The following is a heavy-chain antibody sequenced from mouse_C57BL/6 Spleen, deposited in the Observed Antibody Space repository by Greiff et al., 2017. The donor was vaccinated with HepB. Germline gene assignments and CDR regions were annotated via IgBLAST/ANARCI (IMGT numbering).Heavy chain of an antibody. CDR2: INYDGSST. V-gene: IGHV5-16*01. CDR3: ARDTSNHEDYYAMDY. CDR1: GFTFSDYY. Sequence: EVMLVESDGGLVQPGSSMKLSCTASGFTFSDYYMAWVRQVPEKGLEWVANINYDGSSTYYLDSLKSRFIISRDNAKNILYLQMSSLKSEDTATYYCARDTSNHEDYYAMDYWGQGTSVTVSS. D-gene: IGHD2-5*01. J-gene: IGHJ4*01.